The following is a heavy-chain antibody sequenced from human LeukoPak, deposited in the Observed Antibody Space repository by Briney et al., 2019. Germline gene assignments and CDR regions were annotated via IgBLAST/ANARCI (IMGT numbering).Heavy chain of an antibody. V-gene: IGHV1-69*13. Sequence: SVNVSCKASGGTFSSYAISWVRQAPGQGLEWMGGIIPIFGTANYAQKFQGRVTITADESTSTAYMELSSLRSEDTAVYYCARARYDYYDSSGYDLDYWGQGTLVTVSP. CDR3: ARARYDYYDSSGYDLDY. D-gene: IGHD3-22*01. J-gene: IGHJ4*02. CDR2: IIPIFGTA. CDR1: GGTFSSYA.